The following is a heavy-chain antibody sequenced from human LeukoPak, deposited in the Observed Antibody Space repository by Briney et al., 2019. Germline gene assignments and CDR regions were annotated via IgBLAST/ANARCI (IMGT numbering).Heavy chain of an antibody. CDR2: ISGSGGNT. Sequence: GGSLRLSCAASGFTFSSYAMSWVRQAPGKGLEWVSAISGSGGNTYYADSVKGRFTISRDNAKNSLYLQMNSLRAEDTALYYCAKSLWFGELFRAGDAFQHWGQGTLVTVSS. V-gene: IGHV3-23*01. CDR1: GFTFSSYA. CDR3: AKSLWFGELFRAGDAFQH. J-gene: IGHJ1*01. D-gene: IGHD3-10*01.